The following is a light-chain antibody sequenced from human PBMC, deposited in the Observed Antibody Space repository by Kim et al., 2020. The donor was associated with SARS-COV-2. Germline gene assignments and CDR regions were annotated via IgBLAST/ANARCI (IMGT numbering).Light chain of an antibody. Sequence: GESSPISCTGTSSYIGGYNFVAWYQHHPGKAPKVMIYEFNKRPSGVPDRFSGSKSGNTASLTVSGLQAEDEADYYCSSYAGRQNLVFGGGTQLTVL. J-gene: IGLJ2*01. CDR3: SSYAGRQNLV. CDR1: SSYIGGYNF. CDR2: EFN. V-gene: IGLV2-8*01.